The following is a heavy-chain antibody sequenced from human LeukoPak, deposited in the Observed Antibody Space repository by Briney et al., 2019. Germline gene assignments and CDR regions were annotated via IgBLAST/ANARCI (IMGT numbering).Heavy chain of an antibody. CDR3: AKGAVGAPNRLSY. V-gene: IGHV3-23*01. Sequence: GGSLRLSCAASGFTFSSYAMSWVRQVPGEGLEWVSGISGSGAGTYYADSVKGRFTVSRDNSKNTLYLQMNSLRAEDTALYYCAKGAVGAPNRLSYWGRGTLVTVSS. D-gene: IGHD1-26*01. J-gene: IGHJ4*02. CDR2: ISGSGAGT. CDR1: GFTFSSYA.